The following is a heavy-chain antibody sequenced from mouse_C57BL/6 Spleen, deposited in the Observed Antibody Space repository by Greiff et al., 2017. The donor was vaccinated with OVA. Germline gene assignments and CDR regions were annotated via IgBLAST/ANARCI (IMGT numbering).Heavy chain of an antibody. D-gene: IGHD1-1*01. CDR3: ARPNYYGSSHWYFDV. CDR2: INPNNGGT. Sequence: VQLKESGPELVKPGASVKIPCKASGYTFTDYNMDWVKQSHGKSLEWIGDINPNNGGTIYNQKFKGKATLTVDKSSSTAYMELRSLTSEDTAVYYCARPNYYGSSHWYFDVWGTGTTVTVSS. V-gene: IGHV1-18*01. CDR1: GYTFTDYN. J-gene: IGHJ1*03.